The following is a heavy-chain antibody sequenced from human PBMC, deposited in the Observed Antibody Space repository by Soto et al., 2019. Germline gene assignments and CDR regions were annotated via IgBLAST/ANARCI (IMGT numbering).Heavy chain of an antibody. CDR2: IIPIFGTA. Sequence: VASVKVSCKASGGTFSSYAISWVRQAPGQGLEWMGGIIPIFGTANYAQKFQGRVTITADESTSTAYMELSSLRSEDTAVYYCARARQGGSYLVAFDIWGQGTMVTVSS. CDR3: ARARQGGSYLVAFDI. D-gene: IGHD1-26*01. V-gene: IGHV1-69*13. J-gene: IGHJ3*02. CDR1: GGTFSSYA.